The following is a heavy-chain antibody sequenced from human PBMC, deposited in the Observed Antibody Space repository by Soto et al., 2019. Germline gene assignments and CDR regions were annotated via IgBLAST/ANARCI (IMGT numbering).Heavy chain of an antibody. J-gene: IGHJ4*02. CDR1: GFTVSTKY. Sequence: EVQLVESGGGLVQPGGSLRLSCAASGFTVSTKYMSWVRQAPGKGLEWVSVIYSGGNTYYADSVKGRFTISRDNSKNTLYLQMNSLRAEDTAVYYCARERDSSGYILGYWGQETLVTVSS. CDR3: ARERDSSGYILGY. D-gene: IGHD3-22*01. V-gene: IGHV3-66*01. CDR2: IYSGGNT.